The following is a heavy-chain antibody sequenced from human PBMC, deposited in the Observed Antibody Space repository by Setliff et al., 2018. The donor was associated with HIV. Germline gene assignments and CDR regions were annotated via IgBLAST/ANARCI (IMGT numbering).Heavy chain of an antibody. V-gene: IGHV4-4*07. CDR3: ARDRSKYGTGSSAYNWFDP. CDR2: IFGSGTT. J-gene: IGHJ5*02. D-gene: IGHD3-16*01. CDR1: TDSISNSH. Sequence: LSLTCSASTDSISNSHWSWMRQTAGKGLEWIGRIFGSGTTHYNPSLESRVTMSIDTAKKQFFLRLNSVTAADTAVYFCARDRSKYGTGSSAYNWFDPWGPGTLVTVSS.